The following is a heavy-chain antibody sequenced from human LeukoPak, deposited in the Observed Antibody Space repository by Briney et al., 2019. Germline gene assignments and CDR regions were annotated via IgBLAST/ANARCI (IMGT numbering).Heavy chain of an antibody. CDR2: ISYDGSNK. Sequence: GGSLRLSCAASGFTFSSYAMHWVRQAPGKGLEWVAVISYDGSNKYYADSVKGRFTISRDNSKNTLYLQMNSLRAEDTAVYYCAGKGGFDYWGQGTLVTVSS. CDR3: AGKGGFDY. CDR1: GFTFSSYA. V-gene: IGHV3-30-3*01. J-gene: IGHJ4*02.